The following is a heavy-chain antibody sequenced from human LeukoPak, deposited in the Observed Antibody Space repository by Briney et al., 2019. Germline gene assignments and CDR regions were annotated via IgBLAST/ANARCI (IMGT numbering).Heavy chain of an antibody. Sequence: GGSLRLSCAASGFTFSNYAMTWVRQAPGKGLEWVSGITGSGGTTYYADSVKGRFTISRDNSKNTLYLQMNSLRAEDTAVYYCAKRWGCDSSGYWGQGTLVTVSS. CDR2: ITGSGGTT. J-gene: IGHJ4*02. V-gene: IGHV3-23*01. D-gene: IGHD3-22*01. CDR3: AKRWGCDSSGY. CDR1: GFTFSNYA.